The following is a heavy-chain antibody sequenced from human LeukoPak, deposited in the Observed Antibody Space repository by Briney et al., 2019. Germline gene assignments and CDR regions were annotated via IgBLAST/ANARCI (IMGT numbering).Heavy chain of an antibody. CDR1: GGSISSYY. CDR2: IYYSGRT. V-gene: IGHV4-59*01. Sequence: SETLSLTCTVSGGSISSYYWSWIRQPPGKGLEWIGYIYYSGRTNYNTSLKSRITISVDTSKKQFSLKLRSVTAADTAVYYCARLTGYSSESCFDPWGQGTLVTVSS. D-gene: IGHD3-9*01. CDR3: ARLTGYSSESCFDP. J-gene: IGHJ5*02.